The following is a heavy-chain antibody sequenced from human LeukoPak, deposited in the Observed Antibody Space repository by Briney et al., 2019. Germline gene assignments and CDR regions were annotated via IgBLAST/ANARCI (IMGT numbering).Heavy chain of an antibody. V-gene: IGHV4-30-4*01. CDR3: ARDRVVVTAKTYYYYGMDV. D-gene: IGHD2-21*02. J-gene: IGHJ6*02. CDR1: GGSISSDDYY. Sequence: SETLSLTCTVSGGSISSDDYYWSWIRQPPGKGLEWIGYIYYSGSTYYNPSLKSRVTISVDTSKNQFSLKLSSVTAADTAVYYCARDRVVVTAKTYYYYGMDVWGQGTKVTVSS. CDR2: IYYSGST.